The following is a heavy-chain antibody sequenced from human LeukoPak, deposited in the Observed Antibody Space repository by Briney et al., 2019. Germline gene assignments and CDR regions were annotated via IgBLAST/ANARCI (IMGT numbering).Heavy chain of an antibody. CDR2: ISYDGSNK. J-gene: IGHJ4*02. D-gene: IGHD6-13*01. V-gene: IGHV3-30-3*02. Sequence: PGGSLRLSCAASGFTFSSYAMHWVRQAPGKGLEWVAVISYDGSNKYYADSVKGRFTISRDNSKNTLYLQMNSLRAEDTAVYYCAKSSPYNSSSWVFDYWGQGTLVTVSS. CDR3: AKSSPYNSSSWVFDY. CDR1: GFTFSSYA.